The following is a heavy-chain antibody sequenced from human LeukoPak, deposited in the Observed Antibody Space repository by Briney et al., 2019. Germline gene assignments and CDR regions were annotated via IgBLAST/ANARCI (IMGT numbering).Heavy chain of an antibody. Sequence: RASVKVSCKASGYTFTGYYMHWVRQAPGQGLEWMGRINPNSGGTNYAQKFQGRVTMTRDTSISTAYMELSRLRSDDTAVYYCARDRSDYGDYHFDYWGQGTLVTVSS. J-gene: IGHJ4*02. CDR3: ARDRSDYGDYHFDY. CDR1: GYTFTGYY. CDR2: INPNSGGT. D-gene: IGHD4-17*01. V-gene: IGHV1-2*06.